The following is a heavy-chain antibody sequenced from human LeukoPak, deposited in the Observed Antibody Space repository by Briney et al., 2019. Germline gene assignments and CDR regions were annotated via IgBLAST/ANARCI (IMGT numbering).Heavy chain of an antibody. CDR2: MNPNSGNT. Sequence: ASVKVSCKASGYTFSSYDINWVRQATGQGLEWTGWMNPNSGNTGYAQKFQGRVTITRNTSISTAQMELSSLRSEDTAVYYCARAPKWQGYYYYMDVWGKGTTVTVSS. J-gene: IGHJ6*03. CDR3: ARAPKWQGYYYYMDV. V-gene: IGHV1-8*03. D-gene: IGHD5-12*01. CDR1: GYTFSSYD.